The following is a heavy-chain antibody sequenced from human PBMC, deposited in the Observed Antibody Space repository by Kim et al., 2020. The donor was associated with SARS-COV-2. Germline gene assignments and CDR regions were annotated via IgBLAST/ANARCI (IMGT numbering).Heavy chain of an antibody. V-gene: IGHV3-7*04. J-gene: IGHJ6*02. Sequence: GGSLRLSCAVSGFTFNSYWMTWVRQAPGKGLEWVANIRYDASEKYYVDSVRGRFTISRDNAKNSLYLQMNSLRAEDTAVYYCARGSAPHNYYGLGVWGQGTTVTVSS. CDR1: GFTFNSYW. CDR2: IRYDASEK. CDR3: ARGSAPHNYYGLGV. D-gene: IGHD1-26*01.